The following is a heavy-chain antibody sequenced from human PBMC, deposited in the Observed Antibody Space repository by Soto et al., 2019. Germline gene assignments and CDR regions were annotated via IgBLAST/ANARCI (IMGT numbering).Heavy chain of an antibody. J-gene: IGHJ4*02. CDR2: INSDGSDT. CDR1: GFTFSSYW. D-gene: IGHD6-19*01. V-gene: IGHV3-74*01. Sequence: EVQLVESGGGLVQPGGSLRLSCAASGFTFSSYWMQWVRQAPGKGMVWVSRINSDGSDTPYADSVKGRFIISRDDAQNTLDLQMNSLRAEDPAVYYCAIGNGWGVLGYWGQGTLGTVSA. CDR3: AIGNGWGVLGY.